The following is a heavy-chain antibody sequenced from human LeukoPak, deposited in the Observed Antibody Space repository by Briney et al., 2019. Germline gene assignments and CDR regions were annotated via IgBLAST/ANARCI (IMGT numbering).Heavy chain of an antibody. CDR2: IYTSGST. Sequence: PSETLSLTCTVSGGSISSYYRSWIRQPAGKGLEWIGRIYTSGSTNYNPSLKSRVTMSVDTSKNQFSLKLSSVTAADTAVYYCARDTRDGSSWYPRWFDPWGQGTLVTVSS. CDR3: ARDTRDGSSWYPRWFDP. D-gene: IGHD6-13*01. J-gene: IGHJ5*02. CDR1: GGSISSYY. V-gene: IGHV4-4*07.